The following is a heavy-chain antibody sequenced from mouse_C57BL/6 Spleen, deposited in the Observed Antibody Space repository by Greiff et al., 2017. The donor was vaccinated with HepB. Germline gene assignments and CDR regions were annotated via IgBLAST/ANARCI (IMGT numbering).Heavy chain of an antibody. CDR2: ISYDGSN. J-gene: IGHJ2*01. Sequence: DVKLQESGPGLVKPSQSLSLTCSVTGYSITSGYYWNWIRQFPGNKLEWMGYISYDGSNNYNPSLKNRISITRDTSKNQFFLKLNSVTTEDTATYYCARAGNYVGFDYWGQGTTLTVSS. CDR1: GYSITSGYY. CDR3: ARAGNYVGFDY. D-gene: IGHD6-1*01. V-gene: IGHV3-6*01.